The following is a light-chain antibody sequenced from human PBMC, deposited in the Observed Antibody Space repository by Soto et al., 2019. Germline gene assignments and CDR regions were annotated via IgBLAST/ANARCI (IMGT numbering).Light chain of an antibody. Sequence: EIVMTQSPATLSVSPGETATLSCRASQSVSSNLAGYQQKPGQAPRLLIYGASTRATDIPARFSGSGSGTEFTLTISSLQSEDFAVYYCQQYNNFWTFGQGTKVEIK. CDR3: QQYNNFWT. J-gene: IGKJ1*01. CDR1: QSVSSN. CDR2: GAS. V-gene: IGKV3-15*01.